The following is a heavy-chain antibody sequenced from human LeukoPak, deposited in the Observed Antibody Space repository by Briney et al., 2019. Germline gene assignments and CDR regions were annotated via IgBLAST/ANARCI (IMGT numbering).Heavy chain of an antibody. D-gene: IGHD2-15*01. CDR3: AKDISGGYYYYYYMDV. CDR1: GFTFDDYA. Sequence: GGSLRLSCAASGFTFDDYAMHWVRQAPGKGLERVSGISWNSGSIGYADSVKGRFTISRDNAKNSLYLQMNSLRAEDTALYYCAKDISGGYYYYYYMDVWGKGTTVTVSS. CDR2: ISWNSGSI. V-gene: IGHV3-9*01. J-gene: IGHJ6*03.